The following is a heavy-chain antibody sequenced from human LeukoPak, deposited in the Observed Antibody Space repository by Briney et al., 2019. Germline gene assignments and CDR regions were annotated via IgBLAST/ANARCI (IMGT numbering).Heavy chain of an antibody. D-gene: IGHD6-6*01. CDR3: ARRRYSSSSGAYYFDY. V-gene: IGHV7-4-1*02. CDR1: GYTLTSYT. Sequence: ASVKVSCKASGYTLTSYTMSWVRQAPGQGLEWMGWINTSTGNPTYAQGFTGRFVFSLDTSVGTAYLQISSLKAEDTAVYYCARRRYSSSSGAYYFDYWGQGTLVTVSS. CDR2: INTSTGNP. J-gene: IGHJ4*02.